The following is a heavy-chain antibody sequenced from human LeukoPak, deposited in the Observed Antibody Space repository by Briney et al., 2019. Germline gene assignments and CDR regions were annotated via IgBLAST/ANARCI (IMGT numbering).Heavy chain of an antibody. CDR3: ARDNSVEDTAWWFDP. CDR1: GYTFTSYY. D-gene: IGHD4-23*01. Sequence: GASVKVSCKASGYTFTSYYMHWVRQAPGQGLEWMGIINPSGGSTSYAQKFQGRVTMTRDMSTRTDYMELSSLRSEDTAVYYCARDNSVEDTAWWFDPWGQGTLVTVSS. V-gene: IGHV1-46*01. J-gene: IGHJ5*02. CDR2: INPSGGST.